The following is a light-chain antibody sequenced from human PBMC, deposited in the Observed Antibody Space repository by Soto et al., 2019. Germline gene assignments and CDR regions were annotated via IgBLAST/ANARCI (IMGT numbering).Light chain of an antibody. CDR3: QQLNTFPVT. Sequence: DIQMTQSPSSLSASVGDRVTITCRASQSISSYLNWYQQKPGKAPKLLIYAASSLQSGVPSRFSGSGSGTEFTLTIDSLQPEDFATYYCQQLNTFPVTFGQGTRLAI. CDR2: AAS. J-gene: IGKJ5*01. CDR1: QSISSY. V-gene: IGKV1-39*01.